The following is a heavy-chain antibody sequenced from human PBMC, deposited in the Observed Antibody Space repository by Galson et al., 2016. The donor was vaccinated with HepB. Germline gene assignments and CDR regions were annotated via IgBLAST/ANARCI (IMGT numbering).Heavy chain of an antibody. CDR2: ISWNSGSI. Sequence: SLRLSCAASGFTFGDYAMHWVRQAPGKGLKWVSGISWNSGSIDYADSVKGRFTISRDNAKNSLYLQMNILRTEDTALYYCTKDTRPRMAPRSDSICGMDVWGQGTTVTVSS. CDR1: GFTFGDYA. V-gene: IGHV3-9*01. D-gene: IGHD4-11*01. CDR3: TKDTRPRMAPRSDSICGMDV. J-gene: IGHJ6*02.